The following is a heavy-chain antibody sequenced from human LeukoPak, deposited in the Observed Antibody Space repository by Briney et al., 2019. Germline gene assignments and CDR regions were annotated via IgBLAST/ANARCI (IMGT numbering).Heavy chain of an antibody. CDR1: GFTFSNFG. D-gene: IGHD3-22*01. Sequence: GGSLRLSCAASGFTFSNFGIHWVRQAPGKGLECADSVKGRFIISRDNSRNTLYLQMNTLKPEDTAVYYCARDPRGPTGYDSSARDSFDYWGQGTLVTVSS. V-gene: IGHV3-30*02. J-gene: IGHJ4*02. CDR3: ARDPRGPTGYDSSARDSFDY.